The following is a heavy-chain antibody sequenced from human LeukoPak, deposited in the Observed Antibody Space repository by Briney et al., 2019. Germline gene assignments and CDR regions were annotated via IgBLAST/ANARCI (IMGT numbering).Heavy chain of an antibody. CDR1: GGSISRYY. Sequence: SETLSLTCSVSGGSISRYYWSWIRQPPGKGLEWIGFIYSSVTTKYNPFLKSRVSISIDMSKSQFSLKVSSVTASDTAVYYCARLDDREKFDKWGQGTLVTVSS. CDR2: IYSSVTT. V-gene: IGHV4-4*09. CDR3: ARLDDREKFDK. J-gene: IGHJ4*02. D-gene: IGHD3-22*01.